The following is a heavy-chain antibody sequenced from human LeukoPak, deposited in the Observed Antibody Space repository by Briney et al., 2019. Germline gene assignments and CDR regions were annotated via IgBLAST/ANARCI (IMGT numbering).Heavy chain of an antibody. CDR2: IYTSGST. Sequence: SETLSLTCTVSGNSISSYYWSWIRQPAGKGLEWIGRIYTSGSTNYNPSLKSRVTMSVDTSKNQLSLNLSSVTAADTAVYYCARETTGLARYFDYWGQGTLVTVSS. CDR3: ARETTGLARYFDY. CDR1: GNSISSYY. J-gene: IGHJ4*02. D-gene: IGHD4-11*01. V-gene: IGHV4-4*07.